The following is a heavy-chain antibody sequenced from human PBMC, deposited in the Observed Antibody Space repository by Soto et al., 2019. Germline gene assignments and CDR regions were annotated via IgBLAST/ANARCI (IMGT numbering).Heavy chain of an antibody. Sequence: QPGGSLRLSCAASGFTFSNYGMHWVRQAPGKGLEWVAVISYDGSNKYYADSVKGRLTISRDNSKNTLYLQMNSLRTEDTAVYYCAKQLGYCSSTSCRDYYYGMDVWGRGTTVTVSS. CDR3: AKQLGYCSSTSCRDYYYGMDV. J-gene: IGHJ6*02. CDR1: GFTFSNYG. D-gene: IGHD2-2*01. V-gene: IGHV3-30*18. CDR2: ISYDGSNK.